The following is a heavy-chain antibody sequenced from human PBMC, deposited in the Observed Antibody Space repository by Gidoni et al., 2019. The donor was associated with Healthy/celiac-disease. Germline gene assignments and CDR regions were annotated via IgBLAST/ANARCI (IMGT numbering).Heavy chain of an antibody. Sequence: EVQLVESGGGLVQPGGSLRLSCAASGFTFSSYWMSWVRQAPGKGLEWVGNIKQDGSEKYYVDSVKGRFTISRDNAKNSLYLQMNSLRAEDTAVYYCARVWRNWNYQMAFDIWGQGTMVTVSS. CDR3: ARVWRNWNYQMAFDI. D-gene: IGHD1-7*01. V-gene: IGHV3-7*01. CDR2: IKQDGSEK. J-gene: IGHJ3*02. CDR1: GFTFSSYW.